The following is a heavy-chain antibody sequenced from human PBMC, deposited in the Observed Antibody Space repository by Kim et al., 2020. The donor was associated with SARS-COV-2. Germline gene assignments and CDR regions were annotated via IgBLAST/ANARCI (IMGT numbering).Heavy chain of an antibody. CDR1: GYIFTSYT. Sequence: ASVKVSCKASGYIFTSYTIHWVRQAPGQRLEWMGWINAGNDNTKLSQKFQGRVTITRDTSASTAYMELSSLRSEDTAVYYCARDGWMAVAAPGSYYYYGMDVWGQGTTVTVSS. V-gene: IGHV1-3*01. CDR2: INAGNDNT. CDR3: ARDGWMAVAAPGSYYYYGMDV. J-gene: IGHJ6*02. D-gene: IGHD6-19*01.